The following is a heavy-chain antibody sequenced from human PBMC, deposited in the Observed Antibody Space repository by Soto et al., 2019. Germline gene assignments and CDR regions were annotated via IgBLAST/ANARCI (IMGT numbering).Heavy chain of an antibody. CDR3: ARGTNYFDY. J-gene: IGHJ4*02. CDR1: GYIFTSFD. CDR2: MNPNKGHT. Sequence: QVQLVQSGAEVKKPGASVKVSCEASGYIFTSFDIHWVRQAPGQGLEWMGWMNPNKGHTGYAEKFQGRVTMTMNTSMKIAYMEPSSLRSVDTAVYYCARGTNYFDYWGQGTLVTVSS. V-gene: IGHV1-8*01.